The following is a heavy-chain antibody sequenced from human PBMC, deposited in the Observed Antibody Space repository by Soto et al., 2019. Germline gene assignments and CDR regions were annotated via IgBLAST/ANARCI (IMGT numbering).Heavy chain of an antibody. CDR1: GGSFSGYY. V-gene: IGHV4-34*01. CDR2: INHSGSA. J-gene: IGHJ5*02. D-gene: IGHD2-15*01. Sequence: PSETLSLTCAVYGGSFSGYYWSWIRQPPGKGLEWIGEINHSGSANYNPSLKSRVTISVDTSKSQFSLKVSSVTAADTALYYCARGGCSSCRFDPWGQGTLVTVSS. CDR3: ARGGCSSCRFDP.